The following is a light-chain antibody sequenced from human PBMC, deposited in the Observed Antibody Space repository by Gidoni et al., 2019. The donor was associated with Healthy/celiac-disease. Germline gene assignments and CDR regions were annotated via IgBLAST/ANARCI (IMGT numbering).Light chain of an antibody. Sequence: IVLTQSPATLSLSPGERATLSCMASQSVSSYLAWYQQKPGQAPRLLIYDASNRATGIPARFSGSGSGTDFTLTISSLEPEDFAVYYCQQRSNWPPETFGQGTRLEIK. CDR2: DAS. CDR3: QQRSNWPPET. CDR1: QSVSSY. V-gene: IGKV3-11*01. J-gene: IGKJ5*01.